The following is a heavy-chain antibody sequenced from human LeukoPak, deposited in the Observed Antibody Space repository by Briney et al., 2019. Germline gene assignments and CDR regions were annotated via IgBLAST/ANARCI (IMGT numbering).Heavy chain of an antibody. CDR1: GLTVSSNY. CDR2: IYSGGST. Sequence: GGSLRLSCAPSGLTVSSNYMSWVRQAPGKGLEWVSVIYSGGSTYYADSVKGRLTIFRDNSKNTVYLQMNSLRAEDTALYYCARYYYDSSGYPYYFDYWGQGTLVTVSS. CDR3: ARYYYDSSGYPYYFDY. J-gene: IGHJ4*02. V-gene: IGHV3-53*01. D-gene: IGHD3-22*01.